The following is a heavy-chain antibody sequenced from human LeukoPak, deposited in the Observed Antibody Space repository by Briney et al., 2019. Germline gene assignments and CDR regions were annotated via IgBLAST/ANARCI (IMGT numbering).Heavy chain of an antibody. Sequence: GASVKVSCKASGGTFSSYAISWVRQAPGQGLEWMGGIIPIFGTANYAQKFQGRVTITADKSTSTAYMGLSSLRSEDTAVYYCARDLWNRAPLDYWGQGTLVTVSS. V-gene: IGHV1-69*06. D-gene: IGHD1-1*01. CDR2: IIPIFGTA. J-gene: IGHJ4*02. CDR3: ARDLWNRAPLDY. CDR1: GGTFSSYA.